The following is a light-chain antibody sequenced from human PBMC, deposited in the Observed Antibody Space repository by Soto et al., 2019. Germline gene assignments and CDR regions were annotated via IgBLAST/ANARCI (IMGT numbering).Light chain of an antibody. Sequence: DIQMTQSPSSLSASVGDRVTITCQASQDISNYLNWYQQKPGKAPKLLIYDASNLETGFPSRFSGSGSGTDFTFTISSLQPEDISTYYCQQYDNLPFTCGPGTKVDIK. CDR3: QQYDNLPFT. V-gene: IGKV1-33*01. CDR1: QDISNY. CDR2: DAS. J-gene: IGKJ3*01.